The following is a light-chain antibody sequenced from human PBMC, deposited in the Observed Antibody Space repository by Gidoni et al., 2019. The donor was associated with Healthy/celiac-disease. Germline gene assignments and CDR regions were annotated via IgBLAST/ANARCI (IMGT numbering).Light chain of an antibody. CDR1: SSDVGGYNS. CDR3: CSYAGSYTLYV. V-gene: IGLV2-11*01. J-gene: IGLJ1*01. Sequence: QSALTQPRSVSGSPGQSVTISCTGTSSDVGGYNSVSWYQQHPGKAPKLMIYDVSKRPSGVPDRFSGSKSGNTASLTISGLQAEDEADYYCCSYAGSYTLYVFGTGTKVTAL. CDR2: DVS.